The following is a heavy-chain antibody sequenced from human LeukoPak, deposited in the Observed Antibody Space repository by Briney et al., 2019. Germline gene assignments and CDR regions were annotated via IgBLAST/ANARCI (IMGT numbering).Heavy chain of an antibody. CDR3: ARVAATRYYYYYYGMDV. CDR2: INHSGST. V-gene: IGHV4-34*01. CDR1: GGSFSGYY. Sequence: SGTLSLTCAVYGGSFSGYYWSWIRQPPGKGLEWIGEINHSGSTNYNPSLKSRVTISVDTSKNQFSLKLSSVTAADTAVYYCARVAATRYYYYYYGMDVWGQGTTVTVSS. D-gene: IGHD2-15*01. J-gene: IGHJ6*02.